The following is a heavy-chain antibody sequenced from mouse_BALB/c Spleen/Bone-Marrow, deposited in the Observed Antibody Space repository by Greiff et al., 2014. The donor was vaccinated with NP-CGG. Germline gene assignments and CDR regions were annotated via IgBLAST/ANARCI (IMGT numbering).Heavy chain of an antibody. CDR3: ARDRHYGNYYWYFDV. Sequence: VQLKDSGGGLVQPGGSLRLSCATSGFTFTDYYMSWIRQPPGKALEWLGFIRNKANGYTTEYSASVKGRFTISRDNSQSILYLQMNTLRAEDSATYYCARDRHYGNYYWYFDVWGAGTTVTVSS. D-gene: IGHD2-1*01. CDR2: IRNKANGYTT. V-gene: IGHV7-3*02. J-gene: IGHJ1*01. CDR1: GFTFTDYY.